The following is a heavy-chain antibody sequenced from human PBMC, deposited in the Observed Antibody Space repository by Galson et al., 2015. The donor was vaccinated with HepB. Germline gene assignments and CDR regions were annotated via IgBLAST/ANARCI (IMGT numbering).Heavy chain of an antibody. D-gene: IGHD2-2*01. V-gene: IGHV3-30-3*01. CDR2: ISYDGSNK. Sequence: SLRLSCAASGFTFSSYAMHWVRQAPGKGLEWVAVISYDGSNKYYADSVKGRFTISRDNSKNTLYLQMNSLRAEDTAVYYCARGGDIVVVPAAEYAFDIWGQGTMVTVSS. CDR3: ARGGDIVVVPAAEYAFDI. J-gene: IGHJ3*02. CDR1: GFTFSSYA.